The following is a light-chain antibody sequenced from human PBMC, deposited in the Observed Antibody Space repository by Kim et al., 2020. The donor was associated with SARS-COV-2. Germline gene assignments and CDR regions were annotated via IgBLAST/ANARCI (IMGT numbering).Light chain of an antibody. Sequence: QSVTISCTGTSSDVCGYNYVSWYQQHPGKAPKLMIYEVSKRPSGVPDRFSGSKSGNTASLTVSGLQAEDEADYYCSSYAGSNTVYVFGTGTKVTVL. CDR1: SSDVCGYNY. V-gene: IGLV2-8*01. J-gene: IGLJ1*01. CDR2: EVS. CDR3: SSYAGSNTVYV.